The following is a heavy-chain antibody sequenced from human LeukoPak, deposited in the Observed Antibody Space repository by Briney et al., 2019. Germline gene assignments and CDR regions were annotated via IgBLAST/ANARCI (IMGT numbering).Heavy chain of an antibody. CDR3: AREDCSSTSCYFKFDY. V-gene: IGHV3-21*01. J-gene: IGHJ4*02. Sequence: GRSLRLSCAASGFTFSSYAMHWVRQAPGKGLEWVSSISSSSSYIYYADSVKGRFTISRDNAKNSLYLQMNSLRAEDTAVYYCAREDCSSTSCYFKFDYWGQGTLVTVSS. D-gene: IGHD2-2*01. CDR2: ISSSSSYI. CDR1: GFTFSSYA.